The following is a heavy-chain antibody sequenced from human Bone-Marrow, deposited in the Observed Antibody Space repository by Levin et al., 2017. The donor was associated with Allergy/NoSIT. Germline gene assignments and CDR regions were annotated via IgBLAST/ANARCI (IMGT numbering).Heavy chain of an antibody. CDR3: AKVDIVVVTAPHYFDY. CDR1: GFTFSNYA. D-gene: IGHD2-21*02. V-gene: IGHV3-23*01. J-gene: IGHJ4*02. CDR2: ISGDGGGT. Sequence: AGGSLRLSCAASGFTFSNYAMSWVRQAPGKGLEWVSSISGDGGGTYYADSVKGRFTISRDNSKNTMYLQMNSLRAEDTAIYYCAKVDIVVVTAPHYFDYWGQGTLVTVSS.